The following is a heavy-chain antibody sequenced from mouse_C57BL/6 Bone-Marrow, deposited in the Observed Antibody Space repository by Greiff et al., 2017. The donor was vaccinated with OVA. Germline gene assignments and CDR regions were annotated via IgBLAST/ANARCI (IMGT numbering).Heavy chain of an antibody. CDR3: AILCYGSSPHDY. CDR1: GYSFTPYP. Sequence: VTLMVPGAELVKPGASVKMSCKASGYSFTPYPIAWMRQNHGKSLEWIGNFHPYHDVIKYNEKFTGKAKLTVEKAASTIYLKLSRLTSDDSAVYYCAILCYGSSPHDYWGRGTALTVSS. J-gene: IGHJ2*01. V-gene: IGHV1-47*01. CDR2: FHPYHDVI. D-gene: IGHD1-1*01.